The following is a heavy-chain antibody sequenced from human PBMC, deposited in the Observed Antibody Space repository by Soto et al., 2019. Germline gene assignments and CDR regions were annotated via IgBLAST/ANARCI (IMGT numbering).Heavy chain of an antibody. V-gene: IGHV3-13*04. D-gene: IGHD5-18*01. CDR3: ARAKRGYSYGEDGMDV. Sequence: EVQLVESGGGLVQPGGSLRLSCAASGFTFSSYDMHWVRQATGKGLEWVSAIGTAGDTYYPGSVKGRFTISRENAKNSLYPQMNSLRAGDTAVYYCARAKRGYSYGEDGMDVWGQGTTVTVSS. J-gene: IGHJ6*02. CDR2: IGTAGDT. CDR1: GFTFSSYD.